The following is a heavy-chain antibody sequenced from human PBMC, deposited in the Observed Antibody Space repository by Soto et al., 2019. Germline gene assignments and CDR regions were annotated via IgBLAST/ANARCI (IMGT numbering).Heavy chain of an antibody. CDR2: IYYSGST. D-gene: IGHD1-1*01. V-gene: IGHV4-39*01. CDR1: GGSISSSSYY. CDR3: ARQTPGMVWNDVSYMDV. J-gene: IGHJ6*03. Sequence: SETLSLTCTVSGGSISSSSYYWGWIRQPPGKGLEWIGSIYYSGSTYYNPSLKSRVTISVDTSKNQFSLKLSSVTAADTAVYYCARQTPGMVWNDVSYMDVWGKGTTVTVSS.